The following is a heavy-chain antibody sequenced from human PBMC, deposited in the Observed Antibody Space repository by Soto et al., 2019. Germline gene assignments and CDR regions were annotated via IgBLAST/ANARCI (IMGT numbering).Heavy chain of an antibody. V-gene: IGHV4-34*01. J-gene: IGHJ5*02. CDR2: INHSGST. CDR3: ARDHSNGWYNWFDP. Sequence: SETLSLTCAVYGGSFSGYYWSWIRQPPGKGLEWIGEINHSGSTNYNPSLKSRVTISVDTSKNQFSLKLSSVTAADTAVYYCARDHSNGWYNWFDPWGQGTLVTVSS. CDR1: GGSFSGYY. D-gene: IGHD6-19*01.